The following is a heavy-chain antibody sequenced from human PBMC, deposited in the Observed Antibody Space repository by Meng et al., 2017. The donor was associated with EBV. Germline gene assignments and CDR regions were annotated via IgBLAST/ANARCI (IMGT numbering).Heavy chain of an antibody. CDR3: ARGDYTNYPRWFDP. D-gene: IGHD4-11*01. J-gene: IGHJ5*02. V-gene: IGHV4-61*01. CDR1: GGSVNNESYY. CDR2: IYYTGST. Sequence: QVQLQESGPGLVKPSETLFLPCTVPGGSVNNESYYWGWIRQPPGKGLEYIGYIYYTGSTNYNSSLKSRVTISLDKSKNQFSLKLTSLTAADTAIYYCARGDYTNYPRWFDPWGQGTLVTVSS.